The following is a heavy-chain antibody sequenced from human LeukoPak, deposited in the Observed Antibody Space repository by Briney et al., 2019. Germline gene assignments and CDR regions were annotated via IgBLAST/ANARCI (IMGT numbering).Heavy chain of an antibody. CDR2: INPSGARI. Sequence: PGGSLRLSCAASGFTFSSYAMSWVRQAPGKGLEWVSYINPSGARIYYADSVKGRFTISRDNAKNSLYLQMNSLRAEDTGVYYCSREGSDGYNFDYWGQGTLVTVSS. D-gene: IGHD5-24*01. CDR3: SREGSDGYNFDY. CDR1: GFTFSSYA. V-gene: IGHV3-48*03. J-gene: IGHJ4*02.